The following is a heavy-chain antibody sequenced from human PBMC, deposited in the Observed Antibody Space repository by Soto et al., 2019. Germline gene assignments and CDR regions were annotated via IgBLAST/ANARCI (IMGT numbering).Heavy chain of an antibody. CDR2: INHSGVT. V-gene: IGHV4-34*01. Sequence: SETLSLTCGVYGGSFSGYYWTWIRQPPGKGLEWIGEINHSGVTTYNPSLASRVTISVDTSKDQISLRLRSMTAADAAVYYCARGGFHGGNSYIFDYWGQGTLVTVSS. D-gene: IGHD2-15*01. CDR3: ARGGFHGGNSYIFDY. CDR1: GGSFSGYY. J-gene: IGHJ4*02.